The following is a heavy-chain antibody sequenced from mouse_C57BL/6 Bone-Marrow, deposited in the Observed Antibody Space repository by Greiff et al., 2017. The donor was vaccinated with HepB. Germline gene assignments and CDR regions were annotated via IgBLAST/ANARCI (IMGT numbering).Heavy chain of an antibody. CDR3: TGDDYDGYDFDY. D-gene: IGHD2-4*01. V-gene: IGHV6-3*01. Sequence: EVQGVESGGGLVQPGGSMKLSCVASGFTFSNYWMNWVRQSPEKGLEWVAQIRLKSDNYATHYAESVKGRFTISRDDSKSSVYLQMNNLRAEDTGIYYCTGDDYDGYDFDYWGQGTTLTVSS. J-gene: IGHJ2*01. CDR1: GFTFSNYW. CDR2: IRLKSDNYAT.